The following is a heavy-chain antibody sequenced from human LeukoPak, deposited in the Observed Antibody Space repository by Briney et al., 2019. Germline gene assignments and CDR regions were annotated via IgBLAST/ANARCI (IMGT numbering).Heavy chain of an antibody. CDR1: GFTFSSYS. Sequence: GGSLRLSCAASGFTFSSYSMNWVRQAPGKGLEWVSSISSSSSFIYYADSVKGRFTISRDNSRNTLYLQINSLRAEDTAVYYCARVGLDRRGYSGYEAFDYWGQGTLVTVSS. CDR3: ARVGLDRRGYSGYEAFDY. CDR2: ISSSSSFI. J-gene: IGHJ4*02. V-gene: IGHV3-21*01. D-gene: IGHD5-12*01.